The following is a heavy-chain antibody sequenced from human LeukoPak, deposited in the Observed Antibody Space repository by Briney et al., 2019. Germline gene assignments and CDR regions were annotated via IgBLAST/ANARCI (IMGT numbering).Heavy chain of an antibody. J-gene: IGHJ6*03. V-gene: IGHV3-7*01. D-gene: IGHD2-2*01. CDR2: IKHGGSEK. Sequence: GGSLRLSCPAYGFTFSSYWMSWVRQAPGKGLEWVANIKHGGSEKYYVDSVKGRFTISRDNAKNSLYLQMNSLRAEDTAVYYCARAGYCSSTSCYYYYYHMDVWGKGTTVTVSS. CDR3: ARAGYCSSTSCYYYYYHMDV. CDR1: GFTFSSYW.